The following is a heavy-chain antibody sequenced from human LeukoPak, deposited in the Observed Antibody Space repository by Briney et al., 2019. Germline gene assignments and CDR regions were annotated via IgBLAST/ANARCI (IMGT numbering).Heavy chain of an antibody. J-gene: IGHJ4*02. CDR1: GGSISSYY. CDR2: IYYGGST. CDR3: ARWVDYDILTGYRLFDY. Sequence: SETLSLTCTVSGGSISSYYWSWIRQPPGKGLEWIGYIYYGGSTNYNPSLKSRVTISVDTSKNQFSLKLSSVTAADTAVYYCARWVDYDILTGYRLFDYWGQGTLVTVSS. D-gene: IGHD3-9*01. V-gene: IGHV4-59*01.